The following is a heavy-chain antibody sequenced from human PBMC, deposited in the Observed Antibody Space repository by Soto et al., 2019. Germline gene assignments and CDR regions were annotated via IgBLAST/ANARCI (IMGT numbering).Heavy chain of an antibody. D-gene: IGHD2-15*01. V-gene: IGHV3-23*01. CDR2: VSGRGGST. CDR3: AKLERVYCSGGSCYYDY. Sequence: GGSLRLSCAASGFTFGNYDMTWVRQAPGEGLEWVSVVSGRGGSTYYADSVKGRFTISRDNSKNTLYLQMNSLRAEDTAIYSCAKLERVYCSGGSCYYDYWGQGILVTVSS. J-gene: IGHJ4*02. CDR1: GFTFGNYD.